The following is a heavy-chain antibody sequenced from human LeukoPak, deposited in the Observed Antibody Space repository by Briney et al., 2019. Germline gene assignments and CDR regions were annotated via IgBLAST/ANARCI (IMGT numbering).Heavy chain of an antibody. J-gene: IGHJ5*02. V-gene: IGHV3-30*03. CDR3: ARGRAAAGTVDWFDP. CDR1: GFTFSSYG. D-gene: IGHD6-13*01. CDR2: ISYDGSNK. Sequence: GGSLRLSCAASGFTFSSYGMHWVRQAPGKGLEWVAVISYDGSNKYYADSVKGRFTISRDNSKNTLYLQMNSLRAEDTAVYYCARGRAAAGTVDWFDPWGQGTLVTVSS.